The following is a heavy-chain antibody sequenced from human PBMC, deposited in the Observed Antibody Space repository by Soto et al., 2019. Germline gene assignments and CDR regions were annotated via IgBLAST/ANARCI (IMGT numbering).Heavy chain of an antibody. Sequence: VQLLESGGGLVQPGGSLRLSCAASGFTFSSYAMTWVRQAPGKGLEWVSTISGSGGSTFYADSVKGRFTISRDNSKNTLFLQMNSLRAEGTAVYYCAKARGRYSSSPLDFWGQGTLVTVSS. D-gene: IGHD6-6*01. J-gene: IGHJ4*02. CDR1: GFTFSSYA. CDR2: ISGSGGST. CDR3: AKARGRYSSSPLDF. V-gene: IGHV3-23*01.